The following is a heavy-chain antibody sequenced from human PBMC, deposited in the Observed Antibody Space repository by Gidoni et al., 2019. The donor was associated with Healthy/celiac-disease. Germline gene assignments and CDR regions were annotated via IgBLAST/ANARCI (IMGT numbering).Heavy chain of an antibody. CDR2: IIPIFGTA. CDR3: ARGWWELSYDAFDI. Sequence: QVQLVQSGAAEKKLGSSVKVSCKASGVTISSYAISWVRQAPGQGLEWMGGIIPIFGTANDAQEFQGRVTFTSDESTSTAYMERSSLRSEDTAVYYCARGWWELSYDAFDIWGQGTMVTVSS. CDR1: GVTISSYA. D-gene: IGHD1-26*01. V-gene: IGHV1-69*01. J-gene: IGHJ3*02.